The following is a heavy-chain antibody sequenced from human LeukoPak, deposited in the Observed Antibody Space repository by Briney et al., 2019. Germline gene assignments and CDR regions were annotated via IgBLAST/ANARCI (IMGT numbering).Heavy chain of an antibody. CDR2: IYYNGAT. V-gene: IGHV4-34*11. Sequence: PSETLSLTCAVYGGSFSGYYWGWIRQPPGKGLEWIGTIYYNGATQYNPSLRSRATMSVDTSKNQFSLKLNSVTAADTAVYYCARELRYCSGDSCYSGDYWGQGTLVTVSS. D-gene: IGHD2-15*01. CDR1: GGSFSGYY. CDR3: ARELRYCSGDSCYSGDY. J-gene: IGHJ4*02.